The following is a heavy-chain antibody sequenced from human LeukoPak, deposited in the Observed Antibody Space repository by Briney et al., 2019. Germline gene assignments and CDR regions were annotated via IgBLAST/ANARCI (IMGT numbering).Heavy chain of an antibody. Sequence: ASVKVSCKASGYTFTSYAMHWVRQAPGRRLEWMGWINAGNGNTKYSQKFQGRVTITRDTSASTAYMELSSLRSEDTAVYYCARGLYSSGWAEYFQHWGQGTLVTVSS. CDR3: ARGLYSSGWAEYFQH. J-gene: IGHJ1*01. V-gene: IGHV1-3*01. CDR2: INAGNGNT. D-gene: IGHD6-19*01. CDR1: GYTFTSYA.